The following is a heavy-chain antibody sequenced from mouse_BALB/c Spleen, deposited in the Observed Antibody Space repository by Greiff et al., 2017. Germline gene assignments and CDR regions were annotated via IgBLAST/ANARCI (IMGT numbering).Heavy chain of an antibody. CDR3: ARKDYGSSYGAMDY. CDR2: ISTYYGDA. CDR1: GYTFTDYA. J-gene: IGHJ4*01. D-gene: IGHD1-1*01. V-gene: IGHV1S137*01. Sequence: QVQLKESGAELVRPGVSVKISCKGSGYTFTDYAMHWVKQSHAKSLEWIGVISTYYGDASYNQKFKGKATMTVDKSSSTAYMELARLTSEDSAIYYCARKDYGSSYGAMDYWGQGTSVTVSS.